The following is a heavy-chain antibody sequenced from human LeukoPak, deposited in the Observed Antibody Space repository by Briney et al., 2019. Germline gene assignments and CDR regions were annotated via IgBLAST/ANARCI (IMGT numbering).Heavy chain of an antibody. J-gene: IGHJ4*02. CDR2: ISSSSSTI. D-gene: IGHD5-12*01. V-gene: IGHV3-48*01. CDR3: ARWGGYDFDY. Sequence: TGGSLRLSCAASGFTFSSYSMNWVRQAPGKGLEWVSYISSSSSTIYYADSVKGRFTISRDNAKNSLYPQMNSLRAEDTAVYYCARWGGYDFDYWGQGTLVTVSS. CDR1: GFTFSSYS.